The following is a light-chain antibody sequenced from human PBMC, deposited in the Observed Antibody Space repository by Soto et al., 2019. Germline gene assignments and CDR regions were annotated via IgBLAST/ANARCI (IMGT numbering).Light chain of an antibody. Sequence: DIHMTQSPSTLSASVGDRVTISCRASQSISNCLAWYQQKPGKAPKFLIYDASSVESGVPPRFSGSGSGTEFSLTISSLQPDDFATYYCQQYESYSWTFGQGTKVEI. V-gene: IGKV1-5*01. J-gene: IGKJ1*01. CDR3: QQYESYSWT. CDR1: QSISNC. CDR2: DAS.